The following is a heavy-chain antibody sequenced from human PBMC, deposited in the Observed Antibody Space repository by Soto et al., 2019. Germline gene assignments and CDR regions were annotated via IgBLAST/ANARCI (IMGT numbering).Heavy chain of an antibody. CDR2: IYPGDSDT. J-gene: IGHJ6*02. V-gene: IGHV5-51*01. Sequence: PGESLKISCKGSGYSFTSYWIGWVRPLPGKGLEWMGIIYPGDSDTRYSPSFQGQVTISADKSISTAYLQWSSLKASDTAMYYCARPSGDSSTHYYGMDVWGQGTTVTVSS. CDR1: GYSFTSYW. D-gene: IGHD6-13*01. CDR3: ARPSGDSSTHYYGMDV.